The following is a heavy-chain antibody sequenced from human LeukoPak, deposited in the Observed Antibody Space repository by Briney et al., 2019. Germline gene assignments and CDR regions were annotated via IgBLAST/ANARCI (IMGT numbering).Heavy chain of an antibody. D-gene: IGHD3-10*01. J-gene: IGHJ5*02. V-gene: IGHV4-59*01. CDR1: GGSISSYY. CDR3: ARGGSGRFWFDP. CDR2: IYYSGST. Sequence: PSETLSLTCTVSGGSISSYYWSWIRQPPGKGLEWIGYIYYSGSTNYNPSLKSRVTISVDTSKNQFSLKLSSVTAADTAVYYCARGGSGRFWFDPWGQGTLVTVSS.